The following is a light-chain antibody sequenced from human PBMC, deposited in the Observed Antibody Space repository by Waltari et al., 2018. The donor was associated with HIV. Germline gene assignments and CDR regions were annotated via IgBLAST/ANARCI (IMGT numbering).Light chain of an antibody. V-gene: IGLV3-1*01. Sequence: SYELTQPSSVSVSPGQTASITCSGDKLGDKYVCWYQQKPGQSPLLVIYQDTKRPSGIPERFSGSNSGNTATLTISGTQAMDEADYYCQAWDSSTVVFGGGTKLTVL. CDR1: KLGDKY. J-gene: IGLJ2*01. CDR3: QAWDSSTVV. CDR2: QDT.